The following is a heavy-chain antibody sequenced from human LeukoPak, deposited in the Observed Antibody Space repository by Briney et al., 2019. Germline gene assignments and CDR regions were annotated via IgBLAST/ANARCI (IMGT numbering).Heavy chain of an antibody. CDR1: GDSVSSYS. V-gene: IGHV4-59*02. D-gene: IGHD6-19*01. CDR3: ARRGWSDAFDI. Sequence: SETLSLTCPMSGDSVSSYSWSWIRQPPGKGLEWIAYIFFAGTTHYNPSLKSRATISIDTSKNQFSLKLTSVTAADTAMYYCARRGWSDAFDIWGQGTMVTVSS. CDR2: IFFAGTT. J-gene: IGHJ3*02.